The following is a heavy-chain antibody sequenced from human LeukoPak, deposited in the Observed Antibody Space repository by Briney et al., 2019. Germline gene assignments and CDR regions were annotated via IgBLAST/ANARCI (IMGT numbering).Heavy chain of an antibody. CDR1: GGSINNNDW. CDR2: IYHSGST. D-gene: IGHD3-10*01. Sequence: PSEALSLTCVVSGGSINNNDWWNWVRQPPGKGLEWIGEIYHSGSTNYNPSLKSRVTMSVDKSKNQFSLKLSSVTAADTAVYYCARVSYGQKYGSGSYRHGWFDPWGQGTLVTVSS. CDR3: ARVSYGQKYGSGSYRHGWFDP. J-gene: IGHJ5*02. V-gene: IGHV4-4*02.